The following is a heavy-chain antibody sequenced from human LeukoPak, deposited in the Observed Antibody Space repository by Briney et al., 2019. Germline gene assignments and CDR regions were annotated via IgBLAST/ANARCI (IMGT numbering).Heavy chain of an antibody. D-gene: IGHD2-2*01. Sequence: GGSLRLSCAASGFTFSSYEMNWVRQAPGKELEWVSYISSSGSTIYYADSVKGRFTISRDNAKNSLYLQMNSLRAEDTAVYYCARWHCSSTSCQDYYYGMDVWGQGTTVTVSS. V-gene: IGHV3-48*03. CDR3: ARWHCSSTSCQDYYYGMDV. CDR1: GFTFSSYE. CDR2: ISSSGSTI. J-gene: IGHJ6*02.